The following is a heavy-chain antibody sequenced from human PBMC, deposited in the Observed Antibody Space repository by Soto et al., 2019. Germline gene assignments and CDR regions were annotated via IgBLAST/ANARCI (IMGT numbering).Heavy chain of an antibody. J-gene: IGHJ6*02. CDR1: GGSFSSYY. Sequence: PSETLSLTCAVYGGSFSSYYWSWIRQPPGKGLEWIGEINHSGSTNYNPSLKSRVTISVDTSKNQFSLKLSSVTAADTAVYYCARVGSSGCCGMDVWGQGTTVNVSS. CDR3: ARVGSSGCCGMDV. D-gene: IGHD6-19*01. V-gene: IGHV4-34*01. CDR2: INHSGST.